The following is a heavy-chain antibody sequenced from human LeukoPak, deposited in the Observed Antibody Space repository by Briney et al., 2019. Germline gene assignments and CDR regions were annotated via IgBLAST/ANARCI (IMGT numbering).Heavy chain of an antibody. Sequence: ASVKVSCKASGYTFTGYYMHWVRQAPGQGLEWMGWINPNSGGTNYAQKLQGWVTMTRDTSISTAYMELSRLRSDDTAVYYCARGSDIVATFFIYWGQGTLVTVSS. CDR2: INPNSGGT. V-gene: IGHV1-2*04. CDR1: GYTFTGYY. D-gene: IGHD5-12*01. CDR3: ARGSDIVATFFIY. J-gene: IGHJ4*02.